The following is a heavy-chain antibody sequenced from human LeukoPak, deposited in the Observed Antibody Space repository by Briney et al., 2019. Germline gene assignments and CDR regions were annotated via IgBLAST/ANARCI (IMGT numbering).Heavy chain of an antibody. J-gene: IGHJ4*02. CDR2: ISGSGGST. V-gene: IGHV3-23*01. Sequence: GGSLRLSCAASGFTVSSNYMSWVRQAPGKGLEWVSGISGSGGSTYYADSVKGRFTISRDNSKNTLYLQMNSLRAEDTAVYYCAKSDLYYDFLTGAYYFDYWGQGTLVTVSS. CDR3: AKSDLYYDFLTGAYYFDY. CDR1: GFTVSSNY. D-gene: IGHD3-9*01.